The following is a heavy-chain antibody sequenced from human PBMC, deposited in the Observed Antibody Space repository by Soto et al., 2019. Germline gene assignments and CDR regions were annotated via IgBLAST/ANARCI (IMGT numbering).Heavy chain of an antibody. D-gene: IGHD3-9*01. Sequence: QVQLVESGGGVVQPGRSLRLSCAASGFTFSSYGMHWVRQAPGKGLEWVAVISYDGSNKYYADSVKGRFTISRDNSKNTLYLQMNSLRAEDTAVYYCAKDRNYDILTGTYGMDVWGQGTTVTVSS. V-gene: IGHV3-30*18. CDR2: ISYDGSNK. J-gene: IGHJ6*02. CDR3: AKDRNYDILTGTYGMDV. CDR1: GFTFSSYG.